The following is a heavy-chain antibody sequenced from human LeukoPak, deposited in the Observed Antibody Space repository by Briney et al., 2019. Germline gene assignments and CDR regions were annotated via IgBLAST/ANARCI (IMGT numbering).Heavy chain of an antibody. CDR3: ARDFPNCSGGSCPGNAFDI. J-gene: IGHJ3*02. V-gene: IGHV4-34*01. Sequence: PSETLSLTCAVYGGSFSGYYWSWIRQPPGKGLEWIGEINHSGSTNYNPSLKSRVTISVDTSKNQFSLKLSSVTAADTAVYYCARDFPNCSGGSCPGNAFDIWGQGTMVTVSS. D-gene: IGHD2-15*01. CDR1: GGSFSGYY. CDR2: INHSGST.